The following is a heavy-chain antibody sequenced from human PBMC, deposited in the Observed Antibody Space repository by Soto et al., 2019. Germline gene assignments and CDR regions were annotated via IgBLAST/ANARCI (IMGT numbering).Heavy chain of an antibody. Sequence: GGSLRLSCAASGFTFSNAWMSWVRQAPGKGLEWVGRIKSKTDGGTTDYAAPVKGRFTISRDDSKNTLYLQMNSLKTEDTSGYYCTADRGEPGPFDYWGQGTLVTVSS. CDR1: GFTFSNAW. D-gene: IGHD3-10*01. J-gene: IGHJ4*02. V-gene: IGHV3-15*01. CDR2: IKSKTDGGTT. CDR3: TADRGEPGPFDY.